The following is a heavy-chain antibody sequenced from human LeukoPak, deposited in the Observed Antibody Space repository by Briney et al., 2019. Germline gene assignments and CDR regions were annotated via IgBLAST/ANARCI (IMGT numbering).Heavy chain of an antibody. V-gene: IGHV3-9*03. J-gene: IGHJ4*02. D-gene: IGHD1-26*01. CDR1: GFTFDDYA. CDR2: ISWDSGSI. CDR3: AKGRSYSYTAHPFDY. Sequence: GGSLRLSCAASGFTFDDYAMHWVRQAPGKGLEWVSGISWDSGSIGYVDSVKGRFTISRDSAKSSLYLQMNSLRAEDMAVYYCAKGRSYSYTAHPFDYRGQGTLVTVSS.